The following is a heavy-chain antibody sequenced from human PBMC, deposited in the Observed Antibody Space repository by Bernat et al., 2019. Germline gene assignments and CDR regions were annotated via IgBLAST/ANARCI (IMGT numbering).Heavy chain of an antibody. CDR1: GFTFSSYS. J-gene: IGHJ5*02. CDR3: ARVGSWDWFDP. D-gene: IGHD3-10*01. Sequence: EVQLVESGGGLVQPGGSLRLSCAASGFTFSSYSMNWVRQAPGKGLEGVSYISSSSSYIYYADSVKGRFTISRDNAKNSLYLQMNSLRAEDTAVYYCARVGSWDWFDPWGQGTLVTVSS. CDR2: ISSSSSYI. V-gene: IGHV3-21*05.